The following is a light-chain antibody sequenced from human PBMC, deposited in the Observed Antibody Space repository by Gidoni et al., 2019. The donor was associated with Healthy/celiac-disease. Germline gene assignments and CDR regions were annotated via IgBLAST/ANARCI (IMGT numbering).Light chain of an antibody. Sequence: SYELIQPPSVSVSPGQTASITCPGDNLGDKYACWYQQKPGQAPVLLIYQASKRPSGIPERFSGSNSGNTATLTISGTQAMDEADYYCQAWDSSPLFGGGTKLTVL. J-gene: IGLJ2*01. CDR3: QAWDSSPL. CDR2: QAS. V-gene: IGLV3-1*01. CDR1: NLGDKY.